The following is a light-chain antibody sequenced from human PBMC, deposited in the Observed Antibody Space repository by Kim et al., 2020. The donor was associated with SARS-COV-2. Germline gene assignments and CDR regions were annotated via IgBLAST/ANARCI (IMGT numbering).Light chain of an antibody. Sequence: DIVMTQSPDSLAVSLGERATINCKSSQSVLYSSNNKNYLAWYLQKPGQPPKLLIYWASTRESGVPDRFSGSGSGTDFTLTISSLQAEDVAVYYCQQYYSTPYTFGQGTKLEI. CDR2: WAS. J-gene: IGKJ2*01. CDR3: QQYYSTPYT. V-gene: IGKV4-1*01. CDR1: QSVLYSSNNKNY.